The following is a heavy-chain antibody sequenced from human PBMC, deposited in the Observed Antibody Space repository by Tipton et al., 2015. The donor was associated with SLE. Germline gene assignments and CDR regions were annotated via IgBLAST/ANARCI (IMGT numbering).Heavy chain of an antibody. V-gene: IGHV4-38-2*02. CDR3: ARDSRIGGSSALFDY. CDR1: GYSISSGYY. CDR2: IYHSGST. Sequence: TLSLTCAVSGYSISSGYYWGWLRQPPGKGLEWIGGIYHSGSTYYNPSLKSRVNISVDTSKNQFSLKLSSVTAADTAVYYCARDSRIGGSSALFDYWGQGTLVTVSS. J-gene: IGHJ4*02. D-gene: IGHD6-6*01.